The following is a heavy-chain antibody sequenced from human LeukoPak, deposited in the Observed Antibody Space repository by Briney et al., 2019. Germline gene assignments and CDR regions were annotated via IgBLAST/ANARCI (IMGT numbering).Heavy chain of an antibody. CDR1: GYTFSSYG. D-gene: IGHD6-19*01. CDR2: IWYDGSNK. J-gene: IGHJ4*02. V-gene: IGHV3-33*01. CDR3: ARDDVAVTGALDF. Sequence: PGRSLRLSCAASGYTFSSYGMHWVRQAPGKGLEWVAVIWYDGSNKYYADSVKGRFTISRDNSKNTLCLQMNSLRAEDTAVYYCARDDVAVTGALDFWGQGTLVTVSS.